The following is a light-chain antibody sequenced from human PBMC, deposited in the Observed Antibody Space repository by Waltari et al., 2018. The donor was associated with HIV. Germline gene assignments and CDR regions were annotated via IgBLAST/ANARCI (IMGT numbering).Light chain of an antibody. Sequence: DIQMTQSPSTLSAKVGDSLTHTYWATETINPLLAWFQQNPGKAPNLRCSKAYNLERGVSPRFNGRGSGTEFTLTISSLQPDDFATYFCQHYIKYPWTFGQGTKVEI. J-gene: IGKJ1*01. CDR2: KAY. V-gene: IGKV1-5*03. CDR3: QHYIKYPWT. CDR1: ETINPL.